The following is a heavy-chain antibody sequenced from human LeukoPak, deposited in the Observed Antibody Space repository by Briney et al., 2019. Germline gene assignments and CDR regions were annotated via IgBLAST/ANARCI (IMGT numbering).Heavy chain of an antibody. CDR1: GGSISSSSYY. D-gene: IGHD1-26*01. V-gene: IGHV4-39*07. CDR3: ARDLGIVGATTGAFDI. J-gene: IGHJ3*02. Sequence: SETLSLTCTVSGGSISSSSYYWGWIRQPPGKGLEWIGRIYSSGSTNYNPSLKSRVTMSVDTSKNQFSLKLSSVTAADTAVYSCARDLGIVGATTGAFDIWGQGTMVTVSS. CDR2: IYSSGST.